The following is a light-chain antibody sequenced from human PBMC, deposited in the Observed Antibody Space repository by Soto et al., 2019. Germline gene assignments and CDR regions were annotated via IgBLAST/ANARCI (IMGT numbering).Light chain of an antibody. CDR1: SSDVGGYNY. Sequence: QSALPQPASGSGSPGQSSTISCTGTSSDVGGYNYVSWYQQHPGKAPKLMIYDVSNRPSGVSNRFSGSKSVNTASLTISGLQAEDEADYYCSSYASSSTVVFGGGTKLTVL. CDR2: DVS. V-gene: IGLV2-14*01. CDR3: SSYASSSTVV. J-gene: IGLJ2*01.